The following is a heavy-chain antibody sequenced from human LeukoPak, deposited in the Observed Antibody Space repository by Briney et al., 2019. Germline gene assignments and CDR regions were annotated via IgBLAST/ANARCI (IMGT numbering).Heavy chain of an antibody. CDR2: ISYEGRTM. J-gene: IGHJ4*02. CDR3: AKEGTAQISTWYDN. D-gene: IGHD2-2*01. Sequence: PGRSLRLSCAGAGLTFSNYGMHWVRQAPGKGLEWLAVISYEGRTMYYADSVKGRFTISRDNSRNTLFLQMNSLSPDDTAVYYCAKEGTAQISTWYDNWGQGTLVTVSS. CDR1: GLTFSNYG. V-gene: IGHV3-30*18.